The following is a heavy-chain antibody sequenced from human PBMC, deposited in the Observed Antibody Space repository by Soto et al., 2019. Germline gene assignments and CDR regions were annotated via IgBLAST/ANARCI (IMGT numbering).Heavy chain of an antibody. Sequence: PSETLSLTCTVSGGSISSYYWSWIRQPPGKGLEWIGYIYYSGSTNYNPSLKSRVTISVDTSKNQFSLYLQMNSLRAEDTAVYYCAKDREQWLVYYFDYWGQGTLVTVSS. J-gene: IGHJ4*02. CDR2: IYYSGST. CDR3: AKDREQWLVYYFDY. CDR1: GGSISSYY. D-gene: IGHD6-19*01. V-gene: IGHV4-59*01.